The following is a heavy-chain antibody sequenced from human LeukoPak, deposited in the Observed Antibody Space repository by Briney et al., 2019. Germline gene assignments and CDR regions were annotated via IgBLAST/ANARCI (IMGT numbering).Heavy chain of an antibody. CDR2: IYYSGST. V-gene: IGHV4-39*07. Sequence: SETLSLTCTVTGGSISSSSYYWGWIRQPPGKGLEWIGSIYYSGSTYYNPSLKSRVTISVDTSKNQFSLKLSSVTAADTAVYYCARRSSHSDNWFVPWGQGTLVTVSS. D-gene: IGHD6-13*01. CDR1: GGSISSSSYY. CDR3: ARRSSHSDNWFVP. J-gene: IGHJ5*02.